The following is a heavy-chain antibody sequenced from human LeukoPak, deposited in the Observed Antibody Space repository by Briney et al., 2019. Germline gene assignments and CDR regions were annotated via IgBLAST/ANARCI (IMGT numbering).Heavy chain of an antibody. J-gene: IGHJ5*02. CDR3: ANPPAAIPDTYNWFDP. V-gene: IGHV3-30*02. CDR2: IRYDGSNK. CDR1: GFTFSSYG. D-gene: IGHD2-2*02. Sequence: PGGSLRLSCAASGFTFSSYGMHWVRQAPGKGLEWVAFIRYDGSNKYYADSVKGRFTISRDNSKNTLYLQMNSLRAEDTAVYYCANPPAAIPDTYNWFDPWGQGTLVTVSS.